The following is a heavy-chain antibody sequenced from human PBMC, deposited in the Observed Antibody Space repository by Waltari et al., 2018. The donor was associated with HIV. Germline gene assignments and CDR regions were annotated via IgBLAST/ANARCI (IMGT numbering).Heavy chain of an antibody. J-gene: IGHJ6*02. V-gene: IGHV3-64D*06. CDR1: GLTFRSYA. Sequence: EVQLVESLGGLVQPGGSLRLSCSASGLTFRSYAMPCVRKAPGKGLEYVSAISNNGHSTYYADSVKGRFTISRDNSKNTLNLQMSSLRAEDTAVYYCVKEGGYCSGGRCYYYGMDVWGQGTTVTVSS. CDR2: ISNNGHST. CDR3: VKEGGYCSGGRCYYYGMDV. D-gene: IGHD2-15*01.